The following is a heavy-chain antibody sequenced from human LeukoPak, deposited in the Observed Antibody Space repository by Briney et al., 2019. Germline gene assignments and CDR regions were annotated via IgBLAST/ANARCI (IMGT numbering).Heavy chain of an antibody. V-gene: IGHV4-34*01. CDR2: INQIGKS. CDR1: GGSFSGHY. Sequence: SETLSLTCAVYGGSFSGHYWSWIRQPPGKGLEWIGEINQIGKSNHNPSLKSRVTISVDTSKNQFSLKLSSVTAADTAVYYCARWAYYGSGSYYNPSDYWGQGTLVTVSS. J-gene: IGHJ4*02. D-gene: IGHD3-10*01. CDR3: ARWAYYGSGSYYNPSDY.